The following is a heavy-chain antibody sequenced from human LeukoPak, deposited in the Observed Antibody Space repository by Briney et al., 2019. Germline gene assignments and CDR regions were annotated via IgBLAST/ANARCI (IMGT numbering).Heavy chain of an antibody. D-gene: IGHD6-19*01. CDR3: AKGRAVAGISNWFDP. J-gene: IGHJ5*02. Sequence: GGSLILSCAASGFTFGNYWMSWVRQAPGGGLQWVASMKGDGSHIYYVDSVKGRFIISRDNARNSLYLQMNSLRAEDTALYYCAKGRAVAGISNWFDPWGQGTLVTVSS. CDR1: GFTFGNYW. V-gene: IGHV3-7*03. CDR2: MKGDGSHI.